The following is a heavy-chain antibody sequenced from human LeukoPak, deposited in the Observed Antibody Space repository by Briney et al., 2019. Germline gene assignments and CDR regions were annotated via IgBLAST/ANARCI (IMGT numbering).Heavy chain of an antibody. V-gene: IGHV3-72*01. CDR2: TRNKANSYTT. Sequence: GGSLRLSCAASGFTFSDHYMDWVRQAPGKGLEWVGRTRNKANSYTTEYAASVKGRFTISRDDSKDSLYLQMNSLKTEDTAVYYCARTPRYGDYPYYYGMDVWGQGTTVTVPS. CDR1: GFTFSDHY. CDR3: ARTPRYGDYPYYYGMDV. J-gene: IGHJ6*02. D-gene: IGHD4-17*01.